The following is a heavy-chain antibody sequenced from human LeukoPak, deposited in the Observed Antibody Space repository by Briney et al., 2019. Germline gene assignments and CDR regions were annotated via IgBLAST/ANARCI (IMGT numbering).Heavy chain of an antibody. J-gene: IGHJ4*02. CDR1: GGSISSGGYY. CDR2: IYYSGST. CDR3: ASYVDCSSTSCYGAFDY. D-gene: IGHD2-2*01. V-gene: IGHV4-61*08. Sequence: SETLSLTCTVSGGSISSGGYYWSWIRHPPGKGLEWIGYIYYSGSTNYNPSLKSRVTISVDTSKNQFSLKLSSVTAADTAVYYCASYVDCSSTSCYGAFDYWGQGTLVTVSS.